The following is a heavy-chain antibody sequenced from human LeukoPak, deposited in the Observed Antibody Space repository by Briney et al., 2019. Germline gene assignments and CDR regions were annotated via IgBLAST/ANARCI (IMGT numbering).Heavy chain of an antibody. CDR1: GFTFSSYS. CDR3: ARSEMATRYWFDP. J-gene: IGHJ5*02. D-gene: IGHD5-24*01. V-gene: IGHV3-21*01. CDR2: ISSSSSYI. Sequence: GGSLRLSCAASGFTFSSYSMNWVRQAPGKGLEWVSSISSSSSYIYYADSVKGRFTISRDNAKNSLYLQMNSLRAEDTAVYYCARSEMATRYWFDPWGQGTLVTVSS.